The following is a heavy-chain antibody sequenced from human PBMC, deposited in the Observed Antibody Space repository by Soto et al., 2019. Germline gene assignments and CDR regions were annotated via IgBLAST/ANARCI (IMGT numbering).Heavy chain of an antibody. D-gene: IGHD1-26*01. V-gene: IGHV3-23*01. CDR3: AVRKTGSFFDY. J-gene: IGHJ4*02. CDR1: GFTFSTYA. Sequence: GGSLRLSCAASGFTFSTYAMSCVRQAPGKGLEWVSAISGSGGSTYYTDSVKGRFTISRDNPKNTLYLQMNSLRAEDTAVYYCAVRKTGSFFDYWGQGTMVTVSS. CDR2: ISGSGGST.